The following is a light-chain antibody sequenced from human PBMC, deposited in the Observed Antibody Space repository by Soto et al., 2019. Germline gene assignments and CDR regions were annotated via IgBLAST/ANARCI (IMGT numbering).Light chain of an antibody. CDR1: QSVTGW. V-gene: IGKV1-5*01. CDR2: DAS. J-gene: IGKJ2*01. CDR3: QRYHSYSPYT. Sequence: DIQMTQSPSTLSASVGDRVTITCRASQSVTGWLAWYQQKPGEAPKLLIYDASTLASGVPSRFSGSGSVTQFPLTISSLQPDDSATYYCQRYHSYSPYTFGQGTKLEIK.